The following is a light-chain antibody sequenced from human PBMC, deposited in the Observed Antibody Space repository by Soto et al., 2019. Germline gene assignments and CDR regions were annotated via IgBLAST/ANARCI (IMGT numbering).Light chain of an antibody. CDR1: SSKIGAVYD. CDR2: GNS. J-gene: IGLJ2*01. CDR3: QSYDSSLSGSKV. V-gene: IGLV1-40*01. Sequence: QSVLTQPPSVSGAPGQRVTSSGTGRSSKIGAVYDVHWYQQLPGTAPKLLIYGNSNRPSGVPDRFSGSKSGTSASLSITGLQAEYEADYYCQSYDSSLSGSKVFGGGTKLTVL.